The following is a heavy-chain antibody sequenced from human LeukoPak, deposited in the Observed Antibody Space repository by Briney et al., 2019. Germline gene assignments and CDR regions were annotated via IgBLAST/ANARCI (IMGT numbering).Heavy chain of an antibody. Sequence: ASVKVSCKASGYTFTSYYIYWGRQAPGQGLEWMGLINPGGGNTNYAQKFQGRVTMTRDMSTSTVYMGLSSLTSEDTAVYYCARGQRPIRVVTSELFDYWGQGTLVTVSS. D-gene: IGHD3-3*01. CDR3: ARGQRPIRVVTSELFDY. CDR1: GYTFTSYY. CDR2: INPGGGNT. J-gene: IGHJ4*02. V-gene: IGHV1-46*01.